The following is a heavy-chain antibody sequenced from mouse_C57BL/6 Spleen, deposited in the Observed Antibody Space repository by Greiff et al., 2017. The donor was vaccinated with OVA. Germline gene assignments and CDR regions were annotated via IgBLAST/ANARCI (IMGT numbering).Heavy chain of an antibody. Sequence: QVQLQQPGAELVKPGASVKLSCKASGYTFTSYWITWVKQRPGQGLEWIGDIYPGSGSTNYNEKFKSKATLTVDTSSSTAYLQLSSLTSEDAAVYDCARELAYWGQGTPVTVSA. CDR3: ARELAY. J-gene: IGHJ3*01. CDR1: GYTFTSYW. V-gene: IGHV1-55*01. CDR2: IYPGSGST.